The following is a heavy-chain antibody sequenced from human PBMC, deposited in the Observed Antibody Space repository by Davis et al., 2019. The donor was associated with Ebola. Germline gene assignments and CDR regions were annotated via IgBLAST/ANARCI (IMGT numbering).Heavy chain of an antibody. J-gene: IGHJ6*02. CDR1: GYTFSNYY. Sequence: ASVKVSCKAFGYTFSNYYIHWVRQAPGQGLEWMGGIIPLFSRPHYAQKFQGRVTITRDTSTSTVYMEVTRLRSDDTAVYYCARDGPDYYGLDVWGQGTAVTVSS. V-gene: IGHV1-46*01. CDR3: ARDGPDYYGLDV. CDR2: IIPLFSRP.